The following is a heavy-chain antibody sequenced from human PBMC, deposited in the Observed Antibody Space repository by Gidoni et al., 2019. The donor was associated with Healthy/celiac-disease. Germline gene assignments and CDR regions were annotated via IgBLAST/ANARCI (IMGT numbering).Heavy chain of an antibody. D-gene: IGHD2-15*01. Sequence: QVQLVESGGGVVQPGRSLRLSCAASGFTFSSYGMHWVRQAPGKGLEWGAVIWYDGSNKYYADSVKGRFTISRDNSKNTLYLQMNSLRAEDTAVYYCARDGGYCSGGSCPNPEFDPWGQGTLVTVSS. J-gene: IGHJ5*02. CDR3: ARDGGYCSGGSCPNPEFDP. CDR2: IWYDGSNK. V-gene: IGHV3-33*01. CDR1: GFTFSSYG.